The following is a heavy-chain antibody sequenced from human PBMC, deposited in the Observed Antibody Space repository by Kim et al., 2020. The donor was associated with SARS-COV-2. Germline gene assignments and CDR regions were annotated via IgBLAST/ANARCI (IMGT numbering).Heavy chain of an antibody. D-gene: IGHD3-22*01. Sequence: KYNPSHKSRVTISVDASKNQSSLKLSSVTAADTAVYYCAGWYYDSSGKDYWGQGTLVTVSS. CDR3: AGWYYDSSGKDY. V-gene: IGHV4-34*01. J-gene: IGHJ4*02.